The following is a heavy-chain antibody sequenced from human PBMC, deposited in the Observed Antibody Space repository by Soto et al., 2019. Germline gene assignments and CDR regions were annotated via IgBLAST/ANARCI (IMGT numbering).Heavy chain of an antibody. CDR1: GGTFSSYA. CDR3: ARPTKPLYYYYGMDV. V-gene: IGHV1-69*12. D-gene: IGHD1-1*01. J-gene: IGHJ6*02. CDR2: IIPIFGTA. Sequence: QVQLVQSGAEVKKPGSSVKVSCKASGGTFSSYAISWVRQAPGQGLEWMGGIIPIFGTANYAQKFQGRVTITADESPSTAYMELSSLRPEDTAVYYCARPTKPLYYYYGMDVWGQGTTVTVSS.